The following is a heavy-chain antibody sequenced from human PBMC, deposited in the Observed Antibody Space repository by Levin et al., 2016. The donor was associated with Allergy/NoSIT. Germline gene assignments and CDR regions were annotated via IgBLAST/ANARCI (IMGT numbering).Heavy chain of an antibody. CDR3: ARDRQGGQLWSTLYYYYYGMDV. J-gene: IGHJ6*02. Sequence: GGSLRLSCAASGFTFSSYEMNWVRQAPGKGLEWVSYISSSGSTIYYADSVKGRFTISRDNAKNSLYLQMNSLRAEDTAVYYCARDRQGGQLWSTLYYYYYGMDVWGQGTTVTVSS. CDR2: ISSSGSTI. D-gene: IGHD5-18*01. CDR1: GFTFSSYE. V-gene: IGHV3-48*03.